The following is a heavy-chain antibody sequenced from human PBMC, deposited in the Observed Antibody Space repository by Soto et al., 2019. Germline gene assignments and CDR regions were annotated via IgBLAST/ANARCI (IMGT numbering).Heavy chain of an antibody. Sequence: QVQLQESGPGLVKPSGTLSLTCSISGESITNDRWWSWVRQSPGQGLEWIGEIYHSGRAHYNPSLKTRVIISVDKSKNSFTLTLSSVTAADTAVYYCTANGFYALHYWGQGSLVTVSS. V-gene: IGHV4-4*02. CDR2: IYHSGRA. J-gene: IGHJ4*02. D-gene: IGHD2-2*01. CDR1: GESITNDRW. CDR3: TANGFYALHY.